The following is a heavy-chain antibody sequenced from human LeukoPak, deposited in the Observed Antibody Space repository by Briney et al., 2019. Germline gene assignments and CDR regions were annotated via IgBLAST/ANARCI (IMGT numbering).Heavy chain of an antibody. V-gene: IGHV3-74*01. Sequence: GGSLRLSCAASGFTFSGYWMHWVRQVPGKGLVWVSYIETDGITTNYADSVKGRFTISRDNARNTLYLQMNSLRVEDTAVYYCARAQNYGEEGHPFAFDIWGQGTMVTVSS. D-gene: IGHD1-7*01. CDR1: GFTFSGYW. CDR2: IETDGITT. CDR3: ARAQNYGEEGHPFAFDI. J-gene: IGHJ3*02.